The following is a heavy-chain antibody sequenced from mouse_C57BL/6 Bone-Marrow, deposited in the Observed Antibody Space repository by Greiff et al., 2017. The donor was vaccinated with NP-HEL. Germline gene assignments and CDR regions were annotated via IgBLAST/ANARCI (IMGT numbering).Heavy chain of an antibody. CDR2: ISDGGSYT. Sequence: EVQLVESGGGLVKPGGSLKLSCAASGFTFSSYAMSWVRQTPEKRLEWVATISDGGSYTYYPDNVKGRFTISRDNAKNNLYLQMSHLKSEDTAMYYCARERLDSSGSMDYFDYWGQGTTLTVSS. J-gene: IGHJ2*01. V-gene: IGHV5-4*01. D-gene: IGHD3-2*02. CDR3: ARERLDSSGSMDYFDY. CDR1: GFTFSSYA.